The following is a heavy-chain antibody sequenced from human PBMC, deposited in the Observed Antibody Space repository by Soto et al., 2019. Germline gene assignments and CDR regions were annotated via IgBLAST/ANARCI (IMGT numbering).Heavy chain of an antibody. J-gene: IGHJ5*02. CDR1: GYTLTELS. V-gene: IGHV1-24*01. D-gene: IGHD6-19*01. CDR3: ATWNIALAGPTRIHP. Sequence: ASVKVSCKVSGYTLTELSMHWVRQAPGKGLEWMGGFDPEDGETIYAQKFQGRVTMTEDTSTDTAYMELSSLRSEDTAVYYCATWNIALAGPTRIHPSGQATLVTVSS. CDR2: FDPEDGET.